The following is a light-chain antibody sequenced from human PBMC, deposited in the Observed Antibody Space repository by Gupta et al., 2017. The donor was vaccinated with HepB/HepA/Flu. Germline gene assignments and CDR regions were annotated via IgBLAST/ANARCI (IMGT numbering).Light chain of an antibody. J-gene: IGKJ3*01. CDR3: QQRSNWIFT. CDR2: DAS. CDR1: QSVSSY. Sequence: EIVLTQSPATLSLSPGERATLSCRASQSVSSYLAWYQQKPGQAPRLLIYDASNRATGIPARFSGSGSGTDFTLTISSLEPEDFAVYYCQQRSNWIFTFGPGTKVDFK. V-gene: IGKV3-11*01.